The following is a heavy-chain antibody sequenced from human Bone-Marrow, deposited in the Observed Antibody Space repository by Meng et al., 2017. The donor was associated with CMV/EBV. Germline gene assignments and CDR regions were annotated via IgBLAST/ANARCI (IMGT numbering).Heavy chain of an antibody. CDR3: ARGGRKGRFQQLVSVGWGY. D-gene: IGHD6-13*01. J-gene: IGHJ1*01. V-gene: IGHV3-21*01. CDR1: GFTFSSYS. CDR2: ISSSSSYI. Sequence: GESLKISCAASGFTFSSYSMNWVRQAPGKGLEWVSSISSSSSYIYYADSVKGRFTISRDNAKNSLYLQMNSLRAEDTAVYYCARGGRKGRFQQLVSVGWGYWGQGTLVTVSS.